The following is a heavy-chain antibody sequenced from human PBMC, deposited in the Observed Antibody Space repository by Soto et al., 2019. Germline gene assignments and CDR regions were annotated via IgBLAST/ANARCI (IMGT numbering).Heavy chain of an antibody. CDR1: GFTFSSYD. J-gene: IGHJ6*02. D-gene: IGHD6-13*01. CDR2: IGTTGDT. Sequence: EVQLVESGGGSVQPGGSLRLSCAASGFTFSSYDFHWVRQATGKRLEWVSGIGTTGDTYYPGSVKGRFSISRANVKNSLYLQMNSLRAGDTAVYYCARARYSSISQYYYYGLDVWGQGTTVTVSS. CDR3: ARARYSSISQYYYYGLDV. V-gene: IGHV3-13*01.